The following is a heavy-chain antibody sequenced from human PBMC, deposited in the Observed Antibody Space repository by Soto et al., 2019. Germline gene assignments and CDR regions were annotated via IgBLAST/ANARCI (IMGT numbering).Heavy chain of an antibody. CDR3: AKEMVVSSGPWSYYVMHV. D-gene: IGHD6-19*01. CDR2: ISGSGGKS. J-gene: IGHJ6*02. V-gene: IGHV3-23*01. CDR1: GFTFSTYA. Sequence: GGSLRLSCAGSGFTFSTYAMSWVRQAPGKWLEWVSTISGSGGKSYYADSVQGRFTISRENSKNTLYLQMNSLRAEDTAVYFCAKEMVVSSGPWSYYVMHVWCQATMVSVFS.